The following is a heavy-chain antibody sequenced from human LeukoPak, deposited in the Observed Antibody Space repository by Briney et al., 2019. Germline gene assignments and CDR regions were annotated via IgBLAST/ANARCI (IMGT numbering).Heavy chain of an antibody. Sequence: SVKVSCKASGGTFSSYAISWVRQASGQGLERMGGIIPIFGTANYAQKFQGRVTITADESTSTAYMELSSLRSEDTAVYYCARDLGYCSSTSCYGYYYGMDVWGKGTTVTVSS. D-gene: IGHD2-2*01. CDR3: ARDLGYCSSTSCYGYYYGMDV. CDR2: IIPIFGTA. J-gene: IGHJ6*04. CDR1: GGTFSSYA. V-gene: IGHV1-69*13.